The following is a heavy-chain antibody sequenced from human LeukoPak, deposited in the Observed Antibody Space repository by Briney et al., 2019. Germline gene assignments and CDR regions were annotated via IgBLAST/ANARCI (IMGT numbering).Heavy chain of an antibody. CDR2: ISGSGGST. Sequence: HPGGSLRLSCAASGFTFSSYAMSWVRQAPGKGLERVSAISGSGGSTYYADSVKGRFTISRDNSKNTLYLQMNSLRVEDTAVYYCAKDRAITGTTDWFDPWGQGNLDTVSS. D-gene: IGHD1-7*01. CDR1: GFTFSSYA. CDR3: AKDRAITGTTDWFDP. V-gene: IGHV3-23*01. J-gene: IGHJ5*02.